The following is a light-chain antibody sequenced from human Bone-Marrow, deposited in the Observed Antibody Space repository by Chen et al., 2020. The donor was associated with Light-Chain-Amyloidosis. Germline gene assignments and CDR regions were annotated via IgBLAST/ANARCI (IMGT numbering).Light chain of an antibody. J-gene: IGLJ3*02. CDR2: DDS. V-gene: IGLV3-21*02. CDR3: QVWDRSSDRPV. Sequence: SYVLPLPSSVSVAPGQPSPIACGGNNIGSTSVHWYQQTPGQAPLLVVYDDSDRPSGIPERLSGSNSGNTATLTISRVEAGDEADYYCQVWDRSSDRPVFGGGTKLTVL. CDR1: NIGSTS.